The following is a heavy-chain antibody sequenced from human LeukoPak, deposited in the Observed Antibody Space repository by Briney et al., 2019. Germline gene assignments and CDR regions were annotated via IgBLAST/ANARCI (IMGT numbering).Heavy chain of an antibody. CDR3: ARDIAVAGTRYYYYYMDV. V-gene: IGHV4-30-4*08. Sequence: SETLSLTCTVSGYSISSGDYYWSWIRQPPGKGLEWIGYIYYSGSTYYNPSLKSRVTISVDTSKNQFSLKLSSVTAADTAVYYCARDIAVAGTRYYYYYMDVWGKGTTVTVSS. J-gene: IGHJ6*03. D-gene: IGHD6-19*01. CDR1: GYSISSGDYY. CDR2: IYYSGST.